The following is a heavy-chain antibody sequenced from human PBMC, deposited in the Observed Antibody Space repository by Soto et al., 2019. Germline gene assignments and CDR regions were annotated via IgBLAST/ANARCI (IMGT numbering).Heavy chain of an antibody. CDR2: ISAYNGNT. Sequence: ASVKVSCKASGYTFTSYGISWVRQAPGQGLEWMGWISAYNGNTNYAQKLQGRVTMTTDTSTSTAYMELRSLRSDDTAVYYCAREGAPAAIVSTKLYYYYYMDVWGKGTTVTVS. J-gene: IGHJ6*03. V-gene: IGHV1-18*01. D-gene: IGHD2-2*01. CDR3: AREGAPAAIVSTKLYYYYYMDV. CDR1: GYTFTSYG.